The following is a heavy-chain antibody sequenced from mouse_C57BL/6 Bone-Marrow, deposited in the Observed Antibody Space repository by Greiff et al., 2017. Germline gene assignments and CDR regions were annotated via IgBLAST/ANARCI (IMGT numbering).Heavy chain of an antibody. V-gene: IGHV1-55*01. J-gene: IGHJ2*01. D-gene: IGHD2-10*01. CDR3: ARSYYGNVYYLDY. CDR2: IYSGSGST. CDR1: GYTFTSHW. Sequence: VQVVESGAELVKPGASVKMFCKASGYTFTSHWITWVKQRPGQGLEWVGDIYSGSGSTNYNEKFKSKATLTVDTSYSTDYMQISSLSSEDSAVYFCARSYYGNVYYLDYGGQGTTLTVSS.